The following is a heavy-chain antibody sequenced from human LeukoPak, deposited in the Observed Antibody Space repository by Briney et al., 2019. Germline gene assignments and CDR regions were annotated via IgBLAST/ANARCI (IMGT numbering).Heavy chain of an antibody. CDR2: IYPADSDT. D-gene: IGHD6-19*01. CDR1: GYSFTSYW. Sequence: GESLKISCKGSGYSFTSYWIGWVRQMPGKGLEWMGIIYPADSDTRYSPSFQGQVTISAVNSISTAYVQWTSLKASDTAMYYCARRKEVAGNYFGMDVWGPGTTVTASS. CDR3: ARRKEVAGNYFGMDV. V-gene: IGHV5-51*01. J-gene: IGHJ6*02.